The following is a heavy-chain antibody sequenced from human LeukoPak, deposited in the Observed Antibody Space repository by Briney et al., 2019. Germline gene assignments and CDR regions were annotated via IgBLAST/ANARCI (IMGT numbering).Heavy chain of an antibody. V-gene: IGHV5-51*01. Sequence: PGESLKISCKGSGYSFTSYWIGWVRQMPGKGLEWMGIIYPDDSDTRYSPSFQGQVTISADKSTGTAYLHWSSLKASDTAIYYCTRGGTYYDDSRDYGHWCDPWGQGTLVTVSS. CDR2: IYPDDSDT. J-gene: IGHJ5*02. D-gene: IGHD3-22*01. CDR1: GYSFTSYW. CDR3: TRGGTYYDDSRDYGHWCDP.